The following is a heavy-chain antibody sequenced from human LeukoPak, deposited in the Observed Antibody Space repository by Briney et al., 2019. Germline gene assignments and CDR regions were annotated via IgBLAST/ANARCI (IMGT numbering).Heavy chain of an antibody. J-gene: IGHJ4*02. CDR2: INAGNGNT. CDR3: ARVDSGYGSFDY. CDR1: GYTFTSYA. D-gene: IGHD5-12*01. Sequence: ASVRVSCKASGYTFTSYAMHWVRQAPGQRLEWMGWINAGNGNTKYSQEFQGRVTITRDTSASTAYMELSSLRSEDMAVYYCARVDSGYGSFDYWGQGTLVTVSS. V-gene: IGHV1-3*03.